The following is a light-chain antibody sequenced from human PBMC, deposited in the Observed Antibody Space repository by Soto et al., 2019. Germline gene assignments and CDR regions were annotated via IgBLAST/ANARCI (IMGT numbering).Light chain of an antibody. CDR3: QQYNSYSVT. J-gene: IGKJ1*01. V-gene: IGKV1-5*03. Sequence: DILMTQSPSFLSASVGDIVTITCRASQSISTWVAWYQQKPVKAPKLLIYKTSSLESGVPSRFRGSGFGTQFTLTIRSVQPDDFATYYCQQYNSYSVTFGQGTKVDIK. CDR2: KTS. CDR1: QSISTW.